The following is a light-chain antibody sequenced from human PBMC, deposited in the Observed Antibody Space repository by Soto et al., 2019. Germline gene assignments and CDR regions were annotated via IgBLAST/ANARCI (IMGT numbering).Light chain of an antibody. Sequence: EIVLTQSPATLSLSPWERATLSCRASQSVSSYLAWYQQKPGQAPRLLIYDASNRATGIPARFSGSGSGTDSTLTISSLEPEDFAVYYCQQRSNWPSTFGQGTKVDIK. CDR3: QQRSNWPST. CDR2: DAS. CDR1: QSVSSY. V-gene: IGKV3-11*01. J-gene: IGKJ1*01.